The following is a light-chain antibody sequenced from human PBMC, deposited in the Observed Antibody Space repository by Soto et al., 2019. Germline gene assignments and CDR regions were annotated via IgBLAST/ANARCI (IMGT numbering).Light chain of an antibody. CDR3: CSYVDTDTWV. J-gene: IGLJ3*02. CDR2: GVS. V-gene: IGLV2-11*01. CDR1: NSDVGGYNY. Sequence: QSALTQPRSVSGSPGQSGTISCTGTNSDVGGYNYVSWYQQYPGKAPQLMISGVSERPSGVPDRFSGSKSGNTASLTISGLQAEDEADYYCCSYVDTDTWVFGGGTKVTVL.